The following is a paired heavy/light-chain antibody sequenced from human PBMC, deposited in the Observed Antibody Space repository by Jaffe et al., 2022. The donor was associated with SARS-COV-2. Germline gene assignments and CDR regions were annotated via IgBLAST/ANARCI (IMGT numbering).Heavy chain of an antibody. CDR1: GYTFTSYG. CDR3: ARDNSIAVLFSGDQNDAFDI. CDR2: ISAYNGNT. Sequence: QVQLVQSGAEVKKPGASVKVSCKASGYTFTSYGISWVRQAPGQGLEWMGWISAYNGNTNYAQKLQGRVTMTTDTSTSTAYMELRSLRSDDTAVYYCARDNSIAVLFSGDQNDAFDIWGQGTMVTVSS. V-gene: IGHV1-18*01. D-gene: IGHD6-19*01. J-gene: IGHJ3*02.
Light chain of an antibody. V-gene: IGKV2-30*01. CDR2: KVS. Sequence: DVVMTQSPLSLPVTLGQPASISCRSSQSLVYSDGNTYLNWFQQRPGQSPRRLIYKVSNRDSGVPDRFSGSGSGTDFTLKISRVEAEDVGVYYCMQGTHWPYTFGQGTKLEIK. CDR3: MQGTHWPYT. CDR1: QSLVYSDGNTY. J-gene: IGKJ2*01.